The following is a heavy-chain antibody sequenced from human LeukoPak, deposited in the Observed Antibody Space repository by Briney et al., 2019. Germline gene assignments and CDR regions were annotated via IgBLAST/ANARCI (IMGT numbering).Heavy chain of an antibody. CDR2: IYPGDSDT. V-gene: IGHV5-51*01. J-gene: IGHJ4*02. CDR1: GYSFTSYW. Sequence: GESLKISCKGSGYSFTSYWIGWVRQMHGKGLEWMGIIYPGDSDTRYSPSFQGQVTISADKSISTAYLQWSSLKASDTAMYYCARPVGPYCGGDCYSDYWGQGTLVTVSS. D-gene: IGHD2-21*01. CDR3: ARPVGPYCGGDCYSDY.